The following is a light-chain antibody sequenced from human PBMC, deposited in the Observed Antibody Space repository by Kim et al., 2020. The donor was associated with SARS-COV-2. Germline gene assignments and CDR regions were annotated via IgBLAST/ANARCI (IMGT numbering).Light chain of an antibody. CDR3: GTWDTSLSVWV. V-gene: IGLV1-51*01. CDR1: SSNIGKNY. Sequence: GQKVAISCSGSSSNIGKNYVSWYQHLPGTAPKLLIYDNNKRPSGIPDRFSGSKSGTSATLGITGPQTGDEADYYCGTWDTSLSVWVFGGGTKLTVL. CDR2: DNN. J-gene: IGLJ3*02.